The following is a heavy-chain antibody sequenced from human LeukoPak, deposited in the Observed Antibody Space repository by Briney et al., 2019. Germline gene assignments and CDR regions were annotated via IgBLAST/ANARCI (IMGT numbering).Heavy chain of an antibody. CDR1: GDSFTTNY. Sequence: SETLSLTCTVSGDSFTTNYWSWIRQSPGKGLEWIGYIIYSGSTTYNPSLKSGVTISLDTSKNQFSLKLSSVTAADTAVYYCARDRWFDCWGQGTLVTVSS. CDR3: ARDRWFDC. J-gene: IGHJ5*01. V-gene: IGHV4-59*01. CDR2: IIYSGST.